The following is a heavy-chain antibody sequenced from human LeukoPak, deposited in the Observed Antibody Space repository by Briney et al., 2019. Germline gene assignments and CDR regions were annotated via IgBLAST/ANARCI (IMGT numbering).Heavy chain of an antibody. D-gene: IGHD6-13*01. V-gene: IGHV4-59*01. CDR3: ARSPGSSSWDKFDY. CDR2: IYYSGST. Sequence: SETLSLTCTVSGGSISSYYWSWIRQPPGKGLEWIGYIYYSGSTNYNPSLKSLVTISVDTSKNQLSLKLSSVTAADTAVYYCARSPGSSSWDKFDYWGQGTLVTVSS. J-gene: IGHJ4*02. CDR1: GGSISSYY.